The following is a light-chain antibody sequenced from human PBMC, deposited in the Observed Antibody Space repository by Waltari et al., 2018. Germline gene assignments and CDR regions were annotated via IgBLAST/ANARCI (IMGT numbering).Light chain of an antibody. V-gene: IGKV2-28*01. Sequence: DIVFTQPQLSLPVTPGQPASISCRSSQSLLHSNGYHYLDWYLQRPGQSPQLLIFMASSGTSGVPDRITGSGSGTDFTLNISRVGADDVGVFYCMQALEAPYTFGQGTKLEIK. CDR2: MAS. J-gene: IGKJ2*01. CDR1: QSLLHSNGYHY. CDR3: MQALEAPYT.